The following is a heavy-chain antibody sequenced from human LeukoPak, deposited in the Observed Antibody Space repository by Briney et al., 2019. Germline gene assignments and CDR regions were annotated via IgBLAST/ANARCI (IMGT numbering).Heavy chain of an antibody. J-gene: IGHJ4*02. CDR3: ARDPRSGYYDFWSGYSQFDY. D-gene: IGHD3-3*01. CDR1: GYTFTSYG. V-gene: IGHV1-18*01. CDR2: ISAYNGNT. Sequence: ASVKVSCKASGYTFTSYGISWVRQAPGQGLEWMGWISAYNGNTNYAQKLQGRVTMTTDTSTSTAYMELRSLRSDDTAVYYCARDPRSGYYDFWSGYSQFDYWGQGTLVTVSS.